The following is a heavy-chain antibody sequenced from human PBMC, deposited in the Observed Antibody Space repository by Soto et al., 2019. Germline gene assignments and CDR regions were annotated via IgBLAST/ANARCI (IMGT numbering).Heavy chain of an antibody. CDR2: IIPIFGTA. CDR1: GGTFSSYA. J-gene: IGHJ6*02. Sequence: ASVKVSCKASGGTFSSYAISWVRQAPGQGLEWMGGIIPIFGTANYAQKFQGRVTITADESTSTAYMELSSLRSEDTAVYYCAREGPVIAARLAQSTRHGMDVWGQGTTVTVSS. V-gene: IGHV1-69*13. CDR3: AREGPVIAARLAQSTRHGMDV. D-gene: IGHD6-6*01.